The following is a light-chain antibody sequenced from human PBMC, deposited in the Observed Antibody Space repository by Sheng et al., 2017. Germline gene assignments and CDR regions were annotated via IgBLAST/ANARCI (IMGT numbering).Light chain of an antibody. Sequence: QSVLTQPPSVSAAPGQKVTISCSGTSSNIANTYMSWYQQLPGAAPRLLIYDNDKRPSGIPDRFSGSKSGTSATLGITGLQTGDEADYYCGAWDDSLNGVVFGGGTKVTVL. CDR3: GAWDDSLNGVV. CDR1: SSNIANTY. J-gene: IGLJ2*01. CDR2: DND. V-gene: IGLV1-51*01.